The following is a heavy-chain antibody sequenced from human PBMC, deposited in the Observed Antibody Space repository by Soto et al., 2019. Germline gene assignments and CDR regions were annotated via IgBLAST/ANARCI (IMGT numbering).Heavy chain of an antibody. CDR3: ARGIPGYCGSATCYSGWFAP. J-gene: IGHJ5*02. CDR1: GYTFTNYD. V-gene: IGHV1-8*01. CDR2: MNPNRGKI. Sequence: QVQLVQSGAEVKKPGASVKVSCKASGYTFTNYDINWVRQATRQGAEYMGWMNPNRGKIGYVQKFQGRVTMTSNTXXCTAYRELSSLRFEDTAVYYCARGIPGYCGSATCYSGWFAPWGQGTLVTVSS. D-gene: IGHD2-15*01.